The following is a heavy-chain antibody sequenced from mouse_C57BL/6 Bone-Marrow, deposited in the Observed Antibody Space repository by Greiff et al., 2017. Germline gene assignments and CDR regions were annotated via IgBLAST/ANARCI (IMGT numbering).Heavy chain of an antibody. CDR2: INPNNGGT. D-gene: IGHD2-3*01. J-gene: IGHJ2*01. CDR1: GYTFTDYY. V-gene: IGHV1-26*01. CDR3: ALDDGSFDY. Sequence: EVKLMESGPELVKPGASVKISCKASGYTFTDYYMNWVKQSHGKSLEWIGEINPNNGGTSYNQKFKGKATLTVDKSSSTAYMELRSLTSEDSAVYYCALDDGSFDYWGQGTTLTVSS.